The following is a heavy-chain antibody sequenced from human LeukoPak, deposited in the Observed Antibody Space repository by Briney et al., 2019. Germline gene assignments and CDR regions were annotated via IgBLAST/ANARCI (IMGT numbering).Heavy chain of an antibody. V-gene: IGHV3-30*03. CDR2: ISYDGSNK. CDR1: GFTFSSYG. J-gene: IGHJ4*02. CDR3: ARHLTYFDY. Sequence: GGSLRLSCAASGFTFSSYGMHWVRQAPGKGLEWVAVISYDGSNKYYADSVKGRFSISRDNAKNSLYLQMNSLRAEDTAIYYCARHLTYFDYWGQGTLVTVSS.